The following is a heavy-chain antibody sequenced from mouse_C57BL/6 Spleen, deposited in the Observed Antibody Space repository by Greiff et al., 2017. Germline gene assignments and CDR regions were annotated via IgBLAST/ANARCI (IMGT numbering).Heavy chain of an antibody. V-gene: IGHV1-81*01. J-gene: IGHJ4*01. CDR3: ARGATVVATEPYYAMDY. CDR1: GYTFTSYG. Sequence: VKVVESGAELARPGASVKLSCKASGYTFTSYGISWVKQRTGQGLEWIGEIYPRSGNTYYNEKFKGKATLTADKSSSTAYMELRSLTSEDSAVYFCARGATVVATEPYYAMDYWGQGTSVTVSS. D-gene: IGHD1-1*01. CDR2: IYPRSGNT.